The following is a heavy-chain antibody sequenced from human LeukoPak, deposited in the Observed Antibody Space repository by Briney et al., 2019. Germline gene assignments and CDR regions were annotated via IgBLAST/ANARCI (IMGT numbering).Heavy chain of an antibody. J-gene: IGHJ4*02. CDR1: GGSISNDYYY. Sequence: SETLSLTCTVSGGSISNDYYYWSWIRQYPGKGLERIGYIYPSGSTNYNPSLKSRVTISLDTSKNQFSLRLSSVTAADTAVYYCVSLGHTNYFDLWGQGTQVTVSS. V-gene: IGHV4-61*01. CDR3: VSLGHTNYFDL. D-gene: IGHD2-2*01. CDR2: IYPSGST.